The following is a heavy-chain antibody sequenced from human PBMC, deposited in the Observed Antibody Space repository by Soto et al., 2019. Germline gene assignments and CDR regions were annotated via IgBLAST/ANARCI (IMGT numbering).Heavy chain of an antibody. J-gene: IGHJ5*02. D-gene: IGHD2-21*02. V-gene: IGHV3-15*07. CDR2: IKSKPDGRTT. CDR1: GFTFTNAW. CDR3: TTCLTAAPRRFDP. Sequence: EVHLVESGGGLVKPGGSLRLSCVASGFTFTNAWMIWVRQAPGKGLEWVGRIKSKPDGRTTDYAAPVKGRFTISRDDSKNTVYLEMNSLKSEDTAVYYCTTCLTAAPRRFDPWGQGTLVTVSS.